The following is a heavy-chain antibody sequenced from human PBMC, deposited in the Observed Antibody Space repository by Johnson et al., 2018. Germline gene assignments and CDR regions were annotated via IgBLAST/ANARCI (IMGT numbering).Heavy chain of an antibody. Sequence: VQLVESGGGVVQXGTSLRLXCVASGFSFNSYAMHWVRQAPGKGLAWVAIISPGGSNKHYPDSVKGRFTVSRDNSKNTLYLQMNSLRPEGTAVYYCARTRVGATQPHDAFDIWGQGTRVTVSS. CDR3: ARTRVGATQPHDAFDI. CDR1: GFSFNSYA. V-gene: IGHV3-30-3*01. D-gene: IGHD1-26*01. CDR2: ISPGGSNK. J-gene: IGHJ3*02.